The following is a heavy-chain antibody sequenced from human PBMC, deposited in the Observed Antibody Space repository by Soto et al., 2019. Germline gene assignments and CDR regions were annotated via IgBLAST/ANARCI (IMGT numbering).Heavy chain of an antibody. CDR2: IWYDGSSK. D-gene: IGHD5-18*01. CDR3: ARSTGGYFYYYYGMDV. CDR1: GFTFSSYG. V-gene: IGHV3-33*01. J-gene: IGHJ6*02. Sequence: QVQLVESGGGVVQPGRSLRLSCAASGFTFSSYGMHWVRQAPGKGLEWMAVIWYDGSSKYYADSGKGRFTISRDNSKNTLYLQMNSLRAEDTAVYYCARSTGGYFYYYYGMDVWGQGTTVTVSS.